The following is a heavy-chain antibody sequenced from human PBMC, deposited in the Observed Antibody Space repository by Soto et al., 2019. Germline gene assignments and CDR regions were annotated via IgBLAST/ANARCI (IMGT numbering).Heavy chain of an antibody. Sequence: EVQLVESGGGLVQPGGSLRLSCAASGATVSSNYMSWVRQAPGKGLEWASVIYSGGSTYYADSVKGRFTISRDNSKNTLYLQMNSLRAEDTAVYYCARHGYNYGGGYFDYWGQGTLVTVSS. V-gene: IGHV3-66*04. CDR2: IYSGGST. J-gene: IGHJ4*02. CDR1: GATVSSNY. D-gene: IGHD5-18*01. CDR3: ARHGYNYGGGYFDY.